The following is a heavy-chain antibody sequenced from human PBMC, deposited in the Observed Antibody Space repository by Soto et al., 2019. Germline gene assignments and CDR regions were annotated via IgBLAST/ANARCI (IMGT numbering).Heavy chain of an antibody. J-gene: IGHJ4*02. Sequence: ASLKVSCKACGYTFTSYGISWVRQARGQGLEWMGWISAYNGNTNYAQKLQGRVTMTTDTSTSTAYMELRSLRSDDTAVYYCARDPYCSSTSCSSLVHYWGQATLVTVSS. CDR3: ARDPYCSSTSCSSLVHY. CDR1: GYTFTSYG. D-gene: IGHD2-2*01. CDR2: ISAYNGNT. V-gene: IGHV1-18*04.